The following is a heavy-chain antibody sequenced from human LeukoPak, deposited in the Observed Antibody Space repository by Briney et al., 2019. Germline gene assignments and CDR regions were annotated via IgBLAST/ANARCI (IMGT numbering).Heavy chain of an antibody. CDR1: GFIFSNYA. D-gene: IGHD3-3*01. CDR2: ISGSSYTT. J-gene: IGHJ4*02. V-gene: IGHV3-23*01. CDR3: AKGGLSRASWSGGGPFDN. Sequence: TGGSLRLSCAASGFIFSNYAMGWVRLAPGKGLEWVSSISGSSYTTYYADSVKGRFTISRDNPKNTLYLQMNSLRAEDTALYYCAKGGLSRASWSGGGPFDNWGQGTLVTVSS.